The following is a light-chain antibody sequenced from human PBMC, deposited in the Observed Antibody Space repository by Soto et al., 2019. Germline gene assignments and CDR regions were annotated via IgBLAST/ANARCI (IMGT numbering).Light chain of an antibody. J-gene: IGKJ2*01. V-gene: IGKV2-24*01. Sequence: PASISCRSSQGLVHSDGNTYLSWLQQRPGQPPRLLIYEISNRFSGVPDRFSGSGAGTDFTLKISRVEAEDVGIYYCMQATQFPYTFGQGTKLEIK. CDR2: EIS. CDR1: QGLVHSDGNTY. CDR3: MQATQFPYT.